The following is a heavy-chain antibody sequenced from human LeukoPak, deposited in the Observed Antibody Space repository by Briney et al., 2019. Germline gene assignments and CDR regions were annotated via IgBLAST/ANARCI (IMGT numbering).Heavy chain of an antibody. CDR2: IIPIFGTA. D-gene: IGHD2-21*02. Sequence: GASVKVSCKASGGTFSSYAISWVRQAPGQGLEWMGGIIPIFGTANYAQKFQGRATITADESTSTAYVELSSLRSEDTAVYYCARVRGAYCGGDCYHFDYWGQGTLVTVSS. CDR1: GGTFSSYA. J-gene: IGHJ4*02. V-gene: IGHV1-69*13. CDR3: ARVRGAYCGGDCYHFDY.